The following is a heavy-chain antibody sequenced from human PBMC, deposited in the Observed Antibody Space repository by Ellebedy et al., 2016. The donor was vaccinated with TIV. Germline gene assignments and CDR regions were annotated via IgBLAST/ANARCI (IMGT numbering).Heavy chain of an antibody. V-gene: IGHV3-23*01. D-gene: IGHD2-2*01. Sequence: GESLKISXAASGFTFSSNAMTWVRQAPGKGLEWVSAISGSGGSTYYADSVKGRFTISRDNSKNTLYLQMNSLRAEDTAVYYCARGVHCRSTSCYYFHYYYMDVWGKGTTVTVSS. J-gene: IGHJ6*03. CDR3: ARGVHCRSTSCYYFHYYYMDV. CDR2: ISGSGGST. CDR1: GFTFSSNA.